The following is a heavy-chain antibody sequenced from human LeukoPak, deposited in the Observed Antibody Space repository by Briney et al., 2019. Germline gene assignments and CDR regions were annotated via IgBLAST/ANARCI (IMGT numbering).Heavy chain of an antibody. V-gene: IGHV1-3*01. Sequence: GASVKVSCKASGYTFTTYTMHWVRQAPGRRLELMGWINAGNGNTKYSQKLQGRVTITRDTSASTAYMDLSSLRSEDTAVYYCAREIDRDGYNRFFDYWGQGTLVTVSS. CDR3: AREIDRDGYNRFFDY. CDR2: INAGNGNT. J-gene: IGHJ4*02. CDR1: GYTFTTYT. D-gene: IGHD5-24*01.